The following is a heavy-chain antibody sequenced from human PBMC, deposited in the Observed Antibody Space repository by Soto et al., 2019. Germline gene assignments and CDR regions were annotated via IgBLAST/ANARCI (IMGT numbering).Heavy chain of an antibody. CDR1: GFTFSSYG. V-gene: IGHV3-30*18. CDR3: AKLIVADY. D-gene: IGHD3-22*01. J-gene: IGHJ4*02. CDR2: ISYDGSNK. Sequence: GGSLRLSCAASGFTFSSYGMHWVRQAPGKGLEWVAVISYDGSNKYYADSVKGRFTISRDNSKNTLYLQMNSLRAEDTAVYYCAKLIVADYWGQGTLVTAPQ.